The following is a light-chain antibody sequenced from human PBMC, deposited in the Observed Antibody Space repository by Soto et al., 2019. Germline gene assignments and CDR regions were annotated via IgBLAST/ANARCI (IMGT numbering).Light chain of an antibody. CDR2: GAS. CDR1: QSVSSSY. CDR3: QLYGSSPQYT. V-gene: IGKV3-20*01. J-gene: IGKJ2*01. Sequence: EIVLTQSPGTLSLSPGERATLSCRASQSVSSSYLAWYQQKPGQAPRLLIYGASSRATGIPDRFSGSGSGTDFTLNISRLEPEDFAVYYCQLYGSSPQYTFGQGTKLEIK.